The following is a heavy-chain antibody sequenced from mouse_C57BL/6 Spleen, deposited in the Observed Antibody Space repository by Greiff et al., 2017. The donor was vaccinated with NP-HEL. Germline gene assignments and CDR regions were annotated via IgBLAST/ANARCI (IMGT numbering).Heavy chain of an antibody. D-gene: IGHD1-1*01. CDR1: GYTFTSYW. CDR2: IHPNSGST. V-gene: IGHV1-64*01. Sequence: QVQLKQPGAELVKPGASVKLSCKASGYTFTSYWMHWVKQRPGQGLEWIGMIHPNSGSTNYNEKFKSKATLTVDKSSSTAYMQLSSLTSEDSAVYYCARRDYGSSSWFAYWGQGTLVTVSA. J-gene: IGHJ3*01. CDR3: ARRDYGSSSWFAY.